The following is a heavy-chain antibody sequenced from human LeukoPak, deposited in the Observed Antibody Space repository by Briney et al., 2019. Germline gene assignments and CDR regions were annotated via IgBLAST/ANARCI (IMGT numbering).Heavy chain of an antibody. J-gene: IGHJ4*02. V-gene: IGHV4-4*02. CDR1: GGSISSSNW. D-gene: IGHD3-10*01. CDR3: ARQRRGSGSYSYFDY. Sequence: PSETLSLTCAVFGGSISSSNWWTWVRQPPGKGLEWIGEIYDSGSTNYNPSLKSRVTISVDTSKNQFSLKLSSLTAADTAVYYCARQRRGSGSYSYFDYWGQGTLVAVSS. CDR2: IYDSGST.